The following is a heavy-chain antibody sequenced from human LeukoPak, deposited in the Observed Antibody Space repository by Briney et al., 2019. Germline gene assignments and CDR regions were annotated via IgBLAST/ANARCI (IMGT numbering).Heavy chain of an antibody. CDR2: IKRNIDGGTT. J-gene: IGHJ4*02. CDR3: VTGLGRTDHDY. V-gene: IGHV3-15*01. Sequence: GGSLRLSCAASAFTFSSTWMSWVRQAPGKGLGWVGRIKRNIDGGTTDYAAPVNGRFTISRDDSKNTLYLQMNSLKTEDTAVYYCVTGLGRTDHDYWGQGTLVTVSS. CDR1: AFTFSSTW. D-gene: IGHD1/OR15-1a*01.